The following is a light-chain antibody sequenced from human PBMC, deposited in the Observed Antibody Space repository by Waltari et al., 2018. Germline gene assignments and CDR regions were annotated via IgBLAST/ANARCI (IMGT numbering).Light chain of an antibody. V-gene: IGLV2-14*03. CDR2: DVT. Sequence: YQHRPGEAPKLIIYDVTRRPSGVSDRCSGSKSGNTASLTISGRRAEDDADYYCSSHASGSTLRVIGGGTKLTVL. CDR3: SSHASGSTLRV. J-gene: IGLJ3*02.